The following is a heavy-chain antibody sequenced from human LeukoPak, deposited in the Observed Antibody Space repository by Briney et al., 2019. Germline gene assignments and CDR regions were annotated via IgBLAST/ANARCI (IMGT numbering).Heavy chain of an antibody. V-gene: IGHV1-2*02. CDR3: ARSGITTIPNFDY. J-gene: IGHJ4*02. D-gene: IGHD5-12*01. CDR2: INPNSGAT. CDR1: GYTFTDYY. Sequence: GASVKVSCKASGYTFTDYYIHLVRQAPGQGLEWMAWINPNSGATNNAQKFQGRATVSRVTSISTAYMEPSELRSDETAVYYCARSGITTIPNFDYWGQGTLVTVSS.